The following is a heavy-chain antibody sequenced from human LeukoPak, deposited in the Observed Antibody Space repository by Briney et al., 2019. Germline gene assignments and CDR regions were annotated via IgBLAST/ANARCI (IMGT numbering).Heavy chain of an antibody. J-gene: IGHJ4*02. D-gene: IGHD3-22*01. CDR1: GGSVSSGSYY. CDR2: IYYSGST. V-gene: IGHV4-61*01. CDR3: ARHNYDDSSGYYPLLFDY. Sequence: SETLSLTCTVSGGSVSSGSYYWSWIRQPPGKGLEWIAYIYYSGSTNYNPSLKSRVTISVDTSKNQFSLKLSSVTAADTAVYYCARHNYDDSSGYYPLLFDYWGQGTLVTVSS.